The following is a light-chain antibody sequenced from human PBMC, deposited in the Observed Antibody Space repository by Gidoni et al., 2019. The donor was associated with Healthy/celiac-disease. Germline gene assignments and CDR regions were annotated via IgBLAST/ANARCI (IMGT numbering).Light chain of an antibody. V-gene: IGKV1D-13*01. CDR1: QGISST. CDR3: QQFINYPLT. J-gene: IGKJ4*01. CDR2: VAS. Sequence: AIQLTQPPSSLSASVGDRVTSPCRASQGISSTLAWYPQKSGKAPNLLLYVASSLESGVPSRFSGIVSGTEFTLTISSVQPVDFATYYCQQFINYPLTFXXXTKVEIK.